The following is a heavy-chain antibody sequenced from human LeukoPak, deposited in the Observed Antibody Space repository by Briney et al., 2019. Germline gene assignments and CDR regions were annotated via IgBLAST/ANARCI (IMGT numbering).Heavy chain of an antibody. V-gene: IGHV4-39*01. CDR2: IYYSGST. J-gene: IGHJ4*02. CDR3: ASVLKYQLLYYFDY. CDR1: GGSISSSSYY. D-gene: IGHD2-2*01. Sequence: SETLSLTCTVSGGSISSSSYYWGWLRQPPGKGLEWIGSIYYSGSTYYNPSLKSRVTISVDTSKNQFSLKLSSVTAADTAVYYCASVLKYQLLYYFDYWGQGTLVTVSS.